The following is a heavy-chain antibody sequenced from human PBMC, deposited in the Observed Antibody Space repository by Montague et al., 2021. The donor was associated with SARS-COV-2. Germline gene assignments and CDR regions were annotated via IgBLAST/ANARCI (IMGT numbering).Heavy chain of an antibody. J-gene: IGHJ4*02. V-gene: IGHV4-34*01. CDR1: GESFSGFY. D-gene: IGHD3-22*01. Sequence: SETLSLTCAVYGESFSGFYWTWIRQPPGKGLEWIGEINDRGNTNYNSSLKSRVTISMDTSKNQFSLTLSSVTAADTDVYYCARGRPGTTMIVVVMVGAQYYFDYWGQGTLVTVSS. CDR2: INDRGNT. CDR3: ARGRPGTTMIVVVMVGAQYYFDY.